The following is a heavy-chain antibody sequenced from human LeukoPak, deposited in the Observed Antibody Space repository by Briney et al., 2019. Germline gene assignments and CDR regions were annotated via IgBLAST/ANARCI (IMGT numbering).Heavy chain of an antibody. CDR3: ARVDSSGYYTSHYYYYMDV. D-gene: IGHD3-22*01. CDR1: GGSLSSYY. Sequence: SETLSLTCTVSGGSLSSYYWSWIRQPPGKGLEWIGYIYYSGSTNYNPSIKSRVTISVDTSKNQFSLKLSSVTAEDTAVYYCARVDSSGYYTSHYYYYMDVWGKGTTVTVSS. CDR2: IYYSGST. J-gene: IGHJ6*03. V-gene: IGHV4-59*08.